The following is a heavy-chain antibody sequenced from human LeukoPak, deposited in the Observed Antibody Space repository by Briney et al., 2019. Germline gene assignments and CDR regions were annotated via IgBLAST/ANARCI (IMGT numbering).Heavy chain of an antibody. D-gene: IGHD5-18*01. CDR2: IYSGGST. J-gene: IGHJ4*02. CDR1: GFTVSRNY. CDR3: AKDTAMVFGYFDY. Sequence: PGGSLRLSCVASGFTVSRNYMSWVRQAPGRGLEWVSVIYSGGSTYYADSVKGRFTISRDNSKNTLYLQMNSLRAEDTAVYYCAKDTAMVFGYFDYWGQGTLVTVSS. V-gene: IGHV3-66*01.